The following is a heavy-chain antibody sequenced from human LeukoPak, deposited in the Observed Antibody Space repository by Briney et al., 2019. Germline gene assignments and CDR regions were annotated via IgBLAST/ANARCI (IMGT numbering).Heavy chain of an antibody. Sequence: SETLSLTCAVYGGSLSGYYWSWIRQPPGKGLEWIGEINHSGGTNYNPSLKSRVTISVDTSKNQFSLKLSSVTAADTAVYYCARGGYSGYANWGQGTLVTVSS. J-gene: IGHJ4*02. D-gene: IGHD5-12*01. CDR2: INHSGGT. CDR1: GGSLSGYY. V-gene: IGHV4-34*01. CDR3: ARGGYSGYAN.